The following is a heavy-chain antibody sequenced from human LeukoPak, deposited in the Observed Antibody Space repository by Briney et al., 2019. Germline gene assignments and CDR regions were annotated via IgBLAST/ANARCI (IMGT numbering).Heavy chain of an antibody. CDR3: ARVSMGTIAADGMV. CDR2: INPNSGGT. V-gene: IGHV1-2*06. CDR1: GYTFTRYD. D-gene: IGHD6-13*01. J-gene: IGHJ4*02. Sequence: ASVKVSCKASGYTFTRYDMHWVRQAPGQGLEWMGRINPNSGGTNDAQKCQGRVTMTRDTSISTAYMELSRLRADDTPPYNCARVSMGTIAADGMVWGQGTLVPVSS.